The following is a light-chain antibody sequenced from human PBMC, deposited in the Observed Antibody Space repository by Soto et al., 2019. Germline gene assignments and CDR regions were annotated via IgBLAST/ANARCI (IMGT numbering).Light chain of an antibody. CDR3: QQYGSSPPT. V-gene: IGKV3-20*01. CDR2: DAS. Sequence: EILLTQSPGTLSLSPGERATLSCRVSQSVSSSYIAWYQQKPGQAPRLLIYDASTRATGIPARFSGSGSGTDFTLTISRLEPEDFAVYYCQQYGSSPPTFGQGTRLENK. CDR1: QSVSSSY. J-gene: IGKJ5*01.